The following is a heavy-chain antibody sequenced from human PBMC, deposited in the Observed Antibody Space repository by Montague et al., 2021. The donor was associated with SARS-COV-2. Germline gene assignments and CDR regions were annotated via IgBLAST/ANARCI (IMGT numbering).Heavy chain of an antibody. CDR3: VRDHPYGGPRGAYDI. J-gene: IGHJ3*02. V-gene: IGHV4-59*01. CDR1: GGSITGYY. D-gene: IGHD4-23*01. CDR2: IYDGGAV. Sequence: SETLSLTCTVSGGSITGYYWSWLRRSPGKGLEWIAYIYDGGAVNXNPSLGSRVTISTDTSKNQLSLKVNSVTAADTAVDYCVRDHPYGGPRGAYDIWGQGTVVTVSS.